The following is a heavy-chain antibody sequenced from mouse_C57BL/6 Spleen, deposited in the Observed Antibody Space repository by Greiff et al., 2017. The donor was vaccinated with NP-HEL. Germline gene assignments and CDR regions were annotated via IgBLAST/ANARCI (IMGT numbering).Heavy chain of an antibody. D-gene: IGHD1-1*01. CDR2: IDPENGDT. CDR1: GFNIKDDY. CDR3: TTENYGSRGFAY. J-gene: IGHJ3*01. Sequence: VQLQQSGAELVRPGASVKLSCTASGFNIKDDYMHWVKQRPEQGLEWIGWIDPENGDTEYASKFQGKATITADTSSNTAYLQLSSLTSEDTAVYYCTTENYGSRGFAYWGQGTLVTVSA. V-gene: IGHV14-4*01.